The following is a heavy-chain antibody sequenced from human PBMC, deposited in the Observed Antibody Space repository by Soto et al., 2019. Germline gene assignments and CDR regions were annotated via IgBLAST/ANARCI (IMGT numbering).Heavy chain of an antibody. V-gene: IGHV4-39*01. CDR1: GGSISSSSYY. D-gene: IGHD3-22*01. CDR3: ARQSYDSSGYSAY. CDR2: IYYSGST. Sequence: PSETLSLTCTVSGGSISSSSYYWGWIRQPPGKGLEWIGSIYYSGSTYYNPSLKSRVTISVDTSKNQFSLKLSSVTAADTAVYYCARQSYDSSGYSAYWGQGTLVTVSS. J-gene: IGHJ4*02.